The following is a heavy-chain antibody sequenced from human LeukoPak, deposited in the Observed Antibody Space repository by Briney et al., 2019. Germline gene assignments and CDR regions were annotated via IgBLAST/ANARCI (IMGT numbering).Heavy chain of an antibody. CDR1: GFTFSSYA. CDR2: ISGSGGST. V-gene: IGHV3-23*01. J-gene: IGHJ4*02. Sequence: GGSLRLSCAASGFTFSSYAMSWVRQAPGKGLEWVSAISGSGGSTYYADSVKGRFTISRDNSKNTLYLQMTSLRAEDTAVYYCAKHSGYSYGYYFDYWGQGTLVTVSS. D-gene: IGHD5-18*01. CDR3: AKHSGYSYGYYFDY.